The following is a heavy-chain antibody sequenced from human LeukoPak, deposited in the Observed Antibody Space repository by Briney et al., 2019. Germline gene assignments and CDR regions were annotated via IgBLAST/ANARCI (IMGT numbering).Heavy chain of an antibody. CDR3: ARGMKFYHSSGYSYEIFAFDI. D-gene: IGHD3-22*01. J-gene: IGHJ3*02. V-gene: IGHV3-23*01. CDR2: INNSGGRT. Sequence: GGSLRLSCAASGFTFSKYDMSWVRQGPGKGPEWVSGINNSGGRTYYADSVKGRFTISRDNSKNTLYLQMDSMSAEDTAVYYCARGMKFYHSSGYSYEIFAFDIWGQGTLVTVSS. CDR1: GFTFSKYD.